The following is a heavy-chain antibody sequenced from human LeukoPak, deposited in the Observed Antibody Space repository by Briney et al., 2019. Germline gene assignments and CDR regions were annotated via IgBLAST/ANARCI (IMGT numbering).Heavy chain of an antibody. D-gene: IGHD1-1*01. CDR2: ISTYNGNT. CDR1: GYTFTNYG. CDR3: ARDISLWNDGPLNY. Sequence: ASVKVSCKASGYTFTNYGISWVRQAPGKGLEWMGWISTYNGNTNYAQNLQGRVTMTTDTSTSTAYMDLRSLGSDDTAIYYCARDISLWNDGPLNYWGQGTLVTVSS. V-gene: IGHV1-18*01. J-gene: IGHJ4*02.